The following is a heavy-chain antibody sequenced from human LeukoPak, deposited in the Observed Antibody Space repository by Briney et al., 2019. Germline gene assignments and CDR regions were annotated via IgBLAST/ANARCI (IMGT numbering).Heavy chain of an antibody. CDR2: IIPILGIA. V-gene: IGHV1-69*04. Sequence: ASVKVSCKASGGTFSSYAISWVRQAPGQGLEWMGRIIPILGIANYAQKFQGRVTITADKSTSKAYMELSSLRSEDTAVYYCARDPLPSSMVRGVRYYGMDVWGQGTTVTVSS. J-gene: IGHJ6*02. CDR1: GGTFSSYA. CDR3: ARDPLPSSMVRGVRYYGMDV. D-gene: IGHD3-10*01.